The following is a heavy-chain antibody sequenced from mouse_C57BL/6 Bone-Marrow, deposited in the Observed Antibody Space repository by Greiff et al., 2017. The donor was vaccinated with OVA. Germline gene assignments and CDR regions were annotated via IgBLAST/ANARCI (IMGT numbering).Heavy chain of an antibody. CDR3: ARKLLRSYFDY. Sequence: VQLQQPGAELVKPGASVKLSCKASGYTFTSYWMHWVKQRPGQGLEWIGMIHPNSGSTNYNEKFKSKATLTVDKSSSTAYMQLSSLTSEDSAVYYCARKLLRSYFDYWGQGTTLTVSS. CDR1: GYTFTSYW. CDR2: IHPNSGST. V-gene: IGHV1-64*01. D-gene: IGHD1-1*01. J-gene: IGHJ2*01.